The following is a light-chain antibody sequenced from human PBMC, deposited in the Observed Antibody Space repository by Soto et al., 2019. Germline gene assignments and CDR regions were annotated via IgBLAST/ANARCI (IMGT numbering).Light chain of an antibody. Sequence: DSVLTQSPGTLSLSPGERATLSCRASQTVSSNYLAWYQQRPGQAPRLLIYGASTRATGIPDRFSGSGSGTDFTLTISRLEREDFAVYYCQQYGGSPTWTFGQGTKVEIK. CDR2: GAS. V-gene: IGKV3-20*01. CDR3: QQYGGSPTWT. J-gene: IGKJ1*01. CDR1: QTVSSNY.